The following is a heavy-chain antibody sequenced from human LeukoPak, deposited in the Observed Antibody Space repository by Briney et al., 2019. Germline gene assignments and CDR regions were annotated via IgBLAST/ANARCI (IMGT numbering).Heavy chain of an antibody. CDR2: ISTSSSYI. J-gene: IGHJ5*01. CDR1: GFTFSSYS. V-gene: IGHV3-21*01. D-gene: IGHD4/OR15-4a*01. Sequence: PGGSLRLSCAASGFTFSSYSMNWVRQAPGKGLEWVSSISTSSSYIYYADSVKGRFTIPRDNARNSLSLQVSRLRAEDTAVYYCVKSSTNYGGWFDSWGQGTLVTVSS. CDR3: VKSSTNYGGWFDS.